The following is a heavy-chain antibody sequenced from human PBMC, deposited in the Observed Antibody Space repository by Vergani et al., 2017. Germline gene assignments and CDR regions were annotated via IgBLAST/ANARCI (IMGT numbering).Heavy chain of an antibody. J-gene: IGHJ4*02. Sequence: QVQLVESGGGVVQPGRSLRLSCAASGFTFSSYAMHWVRQAPGKGLEWVAVISYDGSNKYYADSVKGRFTISRDNSKNTLYLQMNSLRAEDTAVYYCAKYGDYVPFDYWGQGTLVTVSS. V-gene: IGHV3-30-3*01. CDR1: GFTFSSYA. CDR2: ISYDGSNK. CDR3: AKYGDYVPFDY. D-gene: IGHD4-17*01.